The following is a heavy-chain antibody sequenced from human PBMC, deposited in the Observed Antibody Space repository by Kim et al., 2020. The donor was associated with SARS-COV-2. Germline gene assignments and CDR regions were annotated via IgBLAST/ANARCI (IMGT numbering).Heavy chain of an antibody. D-gene: IGHD3-10*01. J-gene: IGHJ4*02. Sequence: KGRFTISRDNSKNTLYLQMNSLRAEDTAVYYCAKGQNYYGSVSYYHVPDYWGQGTLVTVSS. CDR3: AKGQNYYGSVSYYHVPDY. V-gene: IGHV3-30*02.